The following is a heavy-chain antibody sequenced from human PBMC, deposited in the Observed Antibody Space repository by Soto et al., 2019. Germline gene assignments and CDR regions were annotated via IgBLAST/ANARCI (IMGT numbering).Heavy chain of an antibody. Sequence: SETLSLTCTVSGGSISSSSYYWSWIRQPPGKGLEWIGYIYYSGSTNYNPSLKSRVTISVDTSKNQFSLKLSSVTAADTAVYYCARRAGDYVYYYGMDVWGQGTTVTVSS. J-gene: IGHJ6*02. CDR1: GGSISSSSYY. CDR2: IYYSGST. V-gene: IGHV4-61*01. CDR3: ARRAGDYVYYYGMDV. D-gene: IGHD4-17*01.